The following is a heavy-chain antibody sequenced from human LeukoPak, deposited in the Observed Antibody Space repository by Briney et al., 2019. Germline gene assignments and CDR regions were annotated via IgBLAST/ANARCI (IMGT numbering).Heavy chain of an antibody. V-gene: IGHV4-39*01. J-gene: IGHJ4*02. CDR2: ISYSGSI. Sequence: WVRQAPRKGLEWIGSISYSGSIHYNPSLKSRVTISVDTSKNHFSLRLSSVTAADTAVYYCATLEIGDYYFDYWGQGTLVTVSS. D-gene: IGHD2-21*01. CDR3: ATLEIGDYYFDY.